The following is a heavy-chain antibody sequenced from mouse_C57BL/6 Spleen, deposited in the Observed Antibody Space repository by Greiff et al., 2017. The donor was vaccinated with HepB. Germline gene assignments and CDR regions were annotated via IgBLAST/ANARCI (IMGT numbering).Heavy chain of an antibody. J-gene: IGHJ4*01. Sequence: VQLQQSGAELVRPGPSVKVSCKASGYSFTNYLIEWVKQRPGQGLEWIGVINPGSGGTNYNEKFKGKATLTADKSSSTAYMQLSSLTSEDSAVYFCAREGYAMDYWGQGTSVTVSS. CDR3: AREGYAMDY. CDR2: INPGSGGT. CDR1: GYSFTNYL. V-gene: IGHV1-54*01.